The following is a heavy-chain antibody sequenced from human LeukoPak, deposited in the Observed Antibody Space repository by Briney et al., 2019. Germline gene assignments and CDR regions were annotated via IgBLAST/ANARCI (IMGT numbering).Heavy chain of an antibody. Sequence: PGGPLRLSCAASGFTFSDYYMSWLRQAPGKALEWVSYISSSSSYTNYADSVKGRFTISRDNAKNSLYLQMNSLRAEDTAVYYCARDKVGSGYDNFDYWGQGTLVTVSS. CDR1: GFTFSDYY. D-gene: IGHD5-12*01. J-gene: IGHJ4*02. V-gene: IGHV3-11*06. CDR3: ARDKVGSGYDNFDY. CDR2: ISSSSSYT.